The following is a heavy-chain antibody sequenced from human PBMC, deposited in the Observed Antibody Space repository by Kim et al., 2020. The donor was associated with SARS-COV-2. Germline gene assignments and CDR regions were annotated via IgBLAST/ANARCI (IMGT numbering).Heavy chain of an antibody. V-gene: IGHV1-18*01. CDR3: ARGGYDFWSGYPNFDY. J-gene: IGHJ4*02. D-gene: IGHD3-3*01. Sequence: KLQGRVTMTTDTSTSTAYMELRSLRSDDTAVYYCARGGYDFWSGYPNFDYWGQGTLVTVSS.